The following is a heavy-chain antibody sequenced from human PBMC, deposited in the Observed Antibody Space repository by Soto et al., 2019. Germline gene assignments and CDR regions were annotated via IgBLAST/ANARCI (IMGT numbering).Heavy chain of an antibody. Sequence: QVQLVQSGAEVKKPGASVKVSCKSSGYTFSMSGISWVRQAPGQGLEWMGWISGYNGNTNYEQKFQDRVTMTTDTSTNTAYMELRSLRSDVTAVYYCAREGPRPYYYYGMDVWGQGTTVTVSS. CDR3: AREGPRPYYYYGMDV. J-gene: IGHJ6*02. V-gene: IGHV1-18*01. CDR1: GYTFSMSG. CDR2: ISGYNGNT.